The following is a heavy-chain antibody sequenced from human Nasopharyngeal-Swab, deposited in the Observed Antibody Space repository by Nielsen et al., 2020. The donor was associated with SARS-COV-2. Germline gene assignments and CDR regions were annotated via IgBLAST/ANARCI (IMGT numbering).Heavy chain of an antibody. J-gene: IGHJ4*02. Sequence: GSLRLSCAASGFTFSSYAMHWVRQAPGKGLEYVSAISSNGGSTYYANSVKGRFTISRDNSKNTLYLQMGSLRAEDMAVYYCARSPVGATPFDYWGQGTLVTVSS. CDR3: ARSPVGATPFDY. D-gene: IGHD1-26*01. V-gene: IGHV3-64*01. CDR2: ISSNGGST. CDR1: GFTFSSYA.